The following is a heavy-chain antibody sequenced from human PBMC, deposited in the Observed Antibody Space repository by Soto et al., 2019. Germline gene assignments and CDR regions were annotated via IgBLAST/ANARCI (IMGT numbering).Heavy chain of an antibody. CDR3: AREYYDFWSGLESHP. D-gene: IGHD3-3*01. J-gene: IGHJ5*02. CDR1: GYTFTSYD. Sequence: ASVKVSCKASGYTFTSYDINWVRQATGQGLEWMGWMNPNSGNTGYAQKFQGRVTMTRNTSISTAYMELSSLRSEDTAVYYCAREYYDFWSGLESHPWGQGTLVTVSS. CDR2: MNPNSGNT. V-gene: IGHV1-8*01.